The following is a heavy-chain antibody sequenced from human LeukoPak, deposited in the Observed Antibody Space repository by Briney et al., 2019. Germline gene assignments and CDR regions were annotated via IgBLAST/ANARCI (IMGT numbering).Heavy chain of an antibody. CDR3: ARVRSDTTLDGDYFDY. Sequence: SETLSLTCTVSGGSISRFYWGWLRQPPGKGLEYIGYIYNSGSTNYTPSLKSRVTISVDTSKKQFSLQLNSVTAPDTAVYYCARVRSDTTLDGDYFDYWGQGTLVIVSS. J-gene: IGHJ4*02. V-gene: IGHV4-59*01. D-gene: IGHD3/OR15-3a*01. CDR1: GGSISRFY. CDR2: IYNSGST.